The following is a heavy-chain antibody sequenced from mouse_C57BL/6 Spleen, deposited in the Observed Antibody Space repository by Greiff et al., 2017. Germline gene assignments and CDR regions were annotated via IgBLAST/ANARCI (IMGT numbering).Heavy chain of an antibody. V-gene: IGHV1-62-2*01. J-gene: IGHJ3*01. Sequence: VQVVESGAELVKPVASVKLSCKASGYTFTEYTIHWVKQRSGQGLEWIGWFYPGSGSIKYNEKFKDKATLTADKSSSTVYMELSRLTSEDSAVYFCARHEGILLYFAYWGQGTLVTVSA. CDR3: ARHEGILLYFAY. CDR2: FYPGSGSI. D-gene: IGHD2-12*01. CDR1: GYTFTEYT.